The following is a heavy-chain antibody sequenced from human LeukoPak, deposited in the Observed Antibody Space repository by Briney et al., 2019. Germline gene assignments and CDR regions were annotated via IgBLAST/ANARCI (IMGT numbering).Heavy chain of an antibody. CDR2: TSYSEGT. CDR1: GGSVSRGGYY. Sequence: SETLSLTCTVSGGSVSRGGYYWNWIRQHPGKGLEWIGFTSYSEGTYYNPSLMSRITISVDRSQNQFSLNLNSVTAADTALYYCARLSYYDNSGYPDYWGQGTLVTVSS. CDR3: ARLSYYDNSGYPDY. J-gene: IGHJ4*02. D-gene: IGHD3-22*01. V-gene: IGHV4-31*03.